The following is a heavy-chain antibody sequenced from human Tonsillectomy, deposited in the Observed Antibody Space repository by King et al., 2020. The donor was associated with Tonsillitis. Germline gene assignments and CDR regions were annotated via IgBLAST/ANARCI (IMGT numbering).Heavy chain of an antibody. J-gene: IGHJ6*02. CDR1: GYTFTRYD. CDR3: ASANFGDYGPYGMGV. Sequence: VQLVESGAEVKKPGASVKVSCKTSGYTFTRYDINWVRQATGQGLEWVGWMNPDSGNTGYEQKFQGRVTMTRNTSISTVYMELSSLRSEDTAVYYCASANFGDYGPYGMGVWGQGTTVTVSS. V-gene: IGHV1-8*01. D-gene: IGHD4-17*01. CDR2: MNPDSGNT.